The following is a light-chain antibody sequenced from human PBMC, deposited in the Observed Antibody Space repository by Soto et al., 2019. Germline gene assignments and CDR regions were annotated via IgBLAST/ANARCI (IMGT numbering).Light chain of an antibody. CDR2: GAS. V-gene: IGKV3-15*01. CDR1: QSVSSN. Sequence: EIVMTQSPATLSVSPGERATLSCRASQSVSSNLAWYQQKPGQAPRLLIYGASTGATGIPARFGGSGSGTEFTLTISSLQSEDFAVYYCQQYNNWPGTLGQGTKVDIK. CDR3: QQYNNWPGT. J-gene: IGKJ1*01.